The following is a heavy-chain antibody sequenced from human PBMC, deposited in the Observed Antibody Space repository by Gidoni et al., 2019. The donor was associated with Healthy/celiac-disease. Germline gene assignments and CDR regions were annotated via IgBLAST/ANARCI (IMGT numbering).Heavy chain of an antibody. CDR1: GGSISSGSYY. Sequence: QVQLQESGPGLVKPSQTLSLTCTVSGGSISSGSYYWSWIRQPAGKGLEWIGRIYPSGSTNYNPSLKSRVTISVDTSKNQFSLKLSSVTAADTAVYYCARGPVVVVAANYYYYGMDVWGQGTTVTVSS. CDR3: ARGPVVVVAANYYYYGMDV. CDR2: IYPSGST. J-gene: IGHJ6*02. D-gene: IGHD2-15*01. V-gene: IGHV4-61*02.